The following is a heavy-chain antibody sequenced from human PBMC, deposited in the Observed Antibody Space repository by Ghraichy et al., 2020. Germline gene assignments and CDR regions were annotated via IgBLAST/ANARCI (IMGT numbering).Heavy chain of an antibody. V-gene: IGHV4-59*01. J-gene: IGHJ5*02. D-gene: IGHD3-3*01. CDR3: ARDSRSQNDFWSGYSHNWFDP. CDR2: IYYSGST. CDR1: GGSISSYY. Sequence: SETLSLTCTVSGGSISSYYWSWIRQPPGKGLEWIGYIYYSGSTNYNPSLKSRVTISVDTSKNQFSLKLSSVTAADTAVYYCARDSRSQNDFWSGYSHNWFDPWGQGTLVTVSS.